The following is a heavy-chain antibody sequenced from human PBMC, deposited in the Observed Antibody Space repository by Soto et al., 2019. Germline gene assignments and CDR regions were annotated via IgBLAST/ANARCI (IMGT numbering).Heavy chain of an antibody. V-gene: IGHV3-7*01. CDR1: GFTFSRYW. CDR2: IKQDGSEK. Sequence: EVQLVESGGGLVQPGGSLRLSCAASGFTFSRYWMSWVRQAPGKGLEWVANIKQDGSEKYYVDSVKGRFPISRDNPKNSLSLQMNSLRAEDTAVYYCARDAQRWGSSSWSGNYFYYMDVWGKGTTVTVSS. D-gene: IGHD6-13*01. J-gene: IGHJ6*03. CDR3: ARDAQRWGSSSWSGNYFYYMDV.